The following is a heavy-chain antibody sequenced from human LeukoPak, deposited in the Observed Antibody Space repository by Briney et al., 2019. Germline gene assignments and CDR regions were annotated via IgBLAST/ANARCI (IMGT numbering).Heavy chain of an antibody. CDR3: AKDATPRYSIWDHFDS. D-gene: IGHD1-1*01. CDR1: GFTFNIYG. V-gene: IGHV3-23*01. Sequence: GGSLRLSCAASGFTFNIYGMSWVRQAPGKGLEWVSSVGGGNDIHYADSVRGRFTGSRDDATNTVYLQMNSLGAEDTAIYFCAKDATPRYSIWDHFDSWGQGTLVTVSS. J-gene: IGHJ4*02. CDR2: VGGGNDI.